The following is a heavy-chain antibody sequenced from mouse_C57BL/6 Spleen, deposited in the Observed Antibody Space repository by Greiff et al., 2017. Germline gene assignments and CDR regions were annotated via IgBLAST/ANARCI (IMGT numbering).Heavy chain of an antibody. CDR2: IDPSDSYT. CDR3: ARSGGTWTVDY. J-gene: IGHJ2*01. V-gene: IGHV1-69*01. D-gene: IGHD3-1*01. Sequence: QVQLQQPGAELVMPGASVKLSCKASGYTFTSYWMHWVKQRPGQGLEWIGEIDPSDSYTNYNQKFKGKSTLTVDKSSSTAYMQLSSLTSEDSAVYYCARSGGTWTVDYWGQGTTLTVSS. CDR1: GYTFTSYW.